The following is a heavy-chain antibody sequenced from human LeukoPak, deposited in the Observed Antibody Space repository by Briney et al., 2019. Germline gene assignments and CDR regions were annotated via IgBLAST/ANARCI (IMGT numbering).Heavy chain of an antibody. CDR1: GFTFRSYS. Sequence: PGGSQRLSCAASGFTFRSYSMRWVRQAPGKGQEWVANIKQQGRAKYYVDSVKGRFTISRDNAKNSLYLQMNSLRAEDTAVYYCARVISPYYYDSSGYYNDYWGQGTLVTVSS. D-gene: IGHD3-22*01. V-gene: IGHV3-7*05. J-gene: IGHJ4*02. CDR3: ARVISPYYYDSSGYYNDY. CDR2: IKQQGRAK.